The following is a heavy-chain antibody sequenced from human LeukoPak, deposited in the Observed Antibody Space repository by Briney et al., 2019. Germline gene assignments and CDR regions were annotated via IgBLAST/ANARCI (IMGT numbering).Heavy chain of an antibody. J-gene: IGHJ4*02. V-gene: IGHV3-23*01. CDR1: GFTFNNFA. D-gene: IGHD3-16*01. CDR2: ISAGGGST. Sequence: GGSLRLSCAASGFTFNNFAMNWVRQAPGKGLEWVSLISAGGGSTHYADSVKGRFTISRDNSKDTLYLQMNSLRAEDTATYYCAKDWGYWGQGTLVPVSS. CDR3: AKDWGY.